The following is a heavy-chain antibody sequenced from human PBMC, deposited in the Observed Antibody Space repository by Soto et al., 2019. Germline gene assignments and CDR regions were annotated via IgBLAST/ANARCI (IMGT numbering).Heavy chain of an antibody. J-gene: IGHJ4*02. CDR2: ISSTSTYI. Sequence: EVRLVESGGGLVQPGGSLRLSCEGSGFTFSRYSMNWVRQAPGKGLEWVASISSTSTYIYYGDFVKGRFSIARDNAKNSLYLQMDSLRDEDTALYYCASEYCTGNSCYSRIFDYWGQGTLVTVSS. D-gene: IGHD2-21*01. CDR1: GFTFSRYS. CDR3: ASEYCTGNSCYSRIFDY. V-gene: IGHV3-21*01.